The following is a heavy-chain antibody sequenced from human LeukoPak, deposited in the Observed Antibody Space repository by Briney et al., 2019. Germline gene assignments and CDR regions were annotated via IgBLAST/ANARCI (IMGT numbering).Heavy chain of an antibody. D-gene: IGHD6-19*01. Sequence: SETLSLTCTVSGGSISGYYWSWIRQPPGKGLEWIAYIYYTGVTNYNPSLKSRVTASVDTSKNQFSLKMSSVTAADPAVYYCARPQPVAGPKTFDYWGQGTLVTVSS. J-gene: IGHJ4*02. CDR2: IYYTGVT. CDR3: ARPQPVAGPKTFDY. CDR1: GGSISGYY. V-gene: IGHV4-59*08.